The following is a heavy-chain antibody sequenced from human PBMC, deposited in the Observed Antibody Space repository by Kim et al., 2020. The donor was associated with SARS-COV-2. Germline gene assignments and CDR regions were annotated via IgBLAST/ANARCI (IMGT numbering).Heavy chain of an antibody. CDR1: GGSFSGYY. J-gene: IGHJ4*02. CDR3: ARGATHFDY. CDR2: INHSGST. V-gene: IGHV4-34*01. Sequence: SETLSLTCAVYGGSFSGYYWSWIRQPPGKGLEWIGEINHSGSTNYNPSLKSRVTISVDTSKNQFSLKLSSVTAADTAVYYCARGATHFDYWGQGTLVTVST.